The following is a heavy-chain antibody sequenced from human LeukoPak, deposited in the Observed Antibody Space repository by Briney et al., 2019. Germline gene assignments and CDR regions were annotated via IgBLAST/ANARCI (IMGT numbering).Heavy chain of an antibody. D-gene: IGHD3-16*01. V-gene: IGHV1-69*06. J-gene: IGHJ3*02. Sequence: GASVKVSCKASGGTFSSYAISWVRQAPGQGLGWMGGIIPIFGTANYAQKFQGRVTITADKSTSTAYMELSSLRSEDTAVYYCARGNYDYVWGSYYHAFDIWGQGTMVTVSS. CDR1: GGTFSSYA. CDR2: IIPIFGTA. CDR3: ARGNYDYVWGSYYHAFDI.